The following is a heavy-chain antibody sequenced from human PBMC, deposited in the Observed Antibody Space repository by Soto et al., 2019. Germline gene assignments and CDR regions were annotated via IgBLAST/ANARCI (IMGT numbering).Heavy chain of an antibody. CDR1: GGSISSSSYY. Sequence: SETLSLTCTVSGGSISSSSYYWGWIRQPPGKGLEWIGSIYYSGSTYYNPSLKSRVTISVDTSKNQFSLKLISVTAADTAVYYCARAPGDYGFDYWGQGTLVTVSS. J-gene: IGHJ4*02. CDR2: IYYSGST. V-gene: IGHV4-39*07. CDR3: ARAPGDYGFDY. D-gene: IGHD4-17*01.